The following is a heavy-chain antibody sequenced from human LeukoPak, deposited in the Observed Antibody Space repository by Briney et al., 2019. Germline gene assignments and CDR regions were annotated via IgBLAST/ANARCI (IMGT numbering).Heavy chain of an antibody. J-gene: IGHJ6*02. CDR2: IWYDGSNK. CDR3: ARDPPYYYYGMDV. Sequence: GGSLRLSCAASGFTFSSYGMHWVRQAPGKGLEWVAVIWYDGSNKYYADSVKGRFTISRDNSKSTLYLQMNSLRAEDTAVYYCARDPPYYYYGMDVWGQGTTVTVSS. CDR1: GFTFSSYG. V-gene: IGHV3-33*01.